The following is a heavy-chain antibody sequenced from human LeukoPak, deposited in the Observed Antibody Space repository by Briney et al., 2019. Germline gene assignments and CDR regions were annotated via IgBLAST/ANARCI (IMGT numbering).Heavy chain of an antibody. CDR3: ARESYSSTWYAFDI. D-gene: IGHD6-13*01. J-gene: IGHJ3*02. V-gene: IGHV4-59*12. CDR1: GGSISSYY. Sequence: SETLSLTCTVSGGSISSYYWSWIRQPPGKGLEWIGYIYYSGSTNYNPSLKSRVTISVDTSKKQFSLKLSSVTAADTAVYYCARESYSSTWYAFDIWGQGTMVTVSS. CDR2: IYYSGST.